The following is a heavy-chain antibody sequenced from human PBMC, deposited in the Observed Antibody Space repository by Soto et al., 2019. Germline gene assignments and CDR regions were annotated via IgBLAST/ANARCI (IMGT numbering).Heavy chain of an antibody. V-gene: IGHV4-59*08. J-gene: IGHJ4*02. D-gene: IGHD3-10*01. CDR3: ARHNYGSGSTYFDY. CDR1: GGSIRSYY. Sequence: SETLSLTCTVSGGSIRSYYCSWIRQPPGKGLEWIGYIYYSGSTNYNPSLKSRVTISVDTSKNQFSLKLNSMTAADTAVYYCARHNYGSGSTYFDYWGQGTLVTVS. CDR2: IYYSGST.